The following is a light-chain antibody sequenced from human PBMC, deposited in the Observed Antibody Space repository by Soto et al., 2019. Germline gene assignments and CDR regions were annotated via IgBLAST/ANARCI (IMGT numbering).Light chain of an antibody. CDR3: QQHSNWPPIT. J-gene: IGKJ5*01. V-gene: IGKV3-11*01. Sequence: EIVLTQSPGTLSLSPGERATLSCRASQSVSSYLAWYQQTPGQAPRLLIYDASNRAPGIPARFSGSGSGTDFTLTISSLEPEDFAVYYCQQHSNWPPITFGQGTRLEIK. CDR2: DAS. CDR1: QSVSSY.